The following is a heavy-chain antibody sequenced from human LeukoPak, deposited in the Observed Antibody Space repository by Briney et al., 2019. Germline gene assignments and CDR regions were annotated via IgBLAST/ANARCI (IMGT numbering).Heavy chain of an antibody. J-gene: IGHJ4*02. V-gene: IGHV3-23*01. D-gene: IGHD1-1*01. CDR1: GFTFSNYA. CDR3: ARDGTPPPATFNFDY. Sequence: PGGSLRLSCAASGFTFSNYAMSWARQAPGKGLEWVSAISGSGGSTYYADSVKGRFTISRDNSKNTLYLQMNSLRAEDTAVYCCARDGTPPPATFNFDYWAREPWSPSPQ. CDR2: ISGSGGST.